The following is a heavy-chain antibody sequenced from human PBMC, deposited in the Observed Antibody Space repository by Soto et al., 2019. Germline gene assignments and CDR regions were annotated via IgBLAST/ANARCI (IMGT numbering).Heavy chain of an antibody. CDR1: GGTFTNYA. CDR2: IIPVFGTP. D-gene: IGHD2-2*01. CDR3: ARERSVGYCITTTCPKPFYYYAMDV. J-gene: IGHJ6*02. V-gene: IGHV1-69*05. Sequence: QVQLVQSGAKVKKPGSSLKVSCKASGGTFTNYAFSWVRQAPGQGLEWMGGIIPVFGTPDYAQKFQGRVTITSEESTRTASMELSSLRSDDTAVYYCARERSVGYCITTTCPKPFYYYAMDVWGQGTTVNVSS.